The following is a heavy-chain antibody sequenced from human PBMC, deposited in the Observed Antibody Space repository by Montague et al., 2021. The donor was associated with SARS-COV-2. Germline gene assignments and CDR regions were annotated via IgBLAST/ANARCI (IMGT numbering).Heavy chain of an antibody. Sequence: PALVKPTQTLTLTCTFSGFSLSTSGMCVSWIRQPPGKALEWLALXDWDDDKYYSTSLKTRLTISKDTSKNQVVLTMTNMDPVDTATYYCARDILTGYLYGMDVWGQGTTVTVSS. J-gene: IGHJ6*02. CDR2: XDWDDDK. CDR3: ARDILTGYLYGMDV. CDR1: GFSLSTSGMC. D-gene: IGHD3-9*01. V-gene: IGHV2-70*01.